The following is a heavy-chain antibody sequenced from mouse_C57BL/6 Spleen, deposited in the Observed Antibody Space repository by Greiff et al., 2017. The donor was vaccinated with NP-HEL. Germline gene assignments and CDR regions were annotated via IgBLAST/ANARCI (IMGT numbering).Heavy chain of an antibody. J-gene: IGHJ4*01. Sequence: EVQVVESGEGLVKPGGSLKLSCAASGFTFSSYAMSWVRQTPEKRLEWVAYISDGGGYIYYADTVKGRFTISRDNARNTLYLQLSSLKSEDTAMYDCTTSATVVAYYAMDYWGQGTSVTVSA. CDR1: GFTFSSYA. CDR2: ISDGGGYI. D-gene: IGHD1-1*01. CDR3: TTSATVVAYYAMDY. V-gene: IGHV5-9-1*02.